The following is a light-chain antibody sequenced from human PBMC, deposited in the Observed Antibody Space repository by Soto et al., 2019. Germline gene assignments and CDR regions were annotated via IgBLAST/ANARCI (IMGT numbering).Light chain of an antibody. V-gene: IGLV2-14*01. J-gene: IGLJ1*01. Sequence: QSALTQPASVSGSPGQSITISCTGTSSDVGGYNYVSWYQQHPVKAPKLMTYDVTNRPSGVSDRFSGSKSGNTASLTISGLQAEDEADYYCSSYTSSSTPYVFGTGTKVTVL. CDR2: DVT. CDR1: SSDVGGYNY. CDR3: SSYTSSSTPYV.